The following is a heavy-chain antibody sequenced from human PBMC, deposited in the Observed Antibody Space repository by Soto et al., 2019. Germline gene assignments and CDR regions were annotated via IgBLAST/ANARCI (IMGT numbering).Heavy chain of an antibody. V-gene: IGHV4-4*02. CDR2: VYHSGST. J-gene: IGHJ4*02. CDR1: GGSIDSSNW. Sequence: SETLSLTCAVSGGSIDSSNWWSWVRQPPGKGLEWIGEVYHSGSTNYNPSLRSRVTISVDRSKNQFSLNLSSVTAADTAVYYCARDFAYFDSWGQGTLVTVSS. D-gene: IGHD3-3*01. CDR3: ARDFAYFDS.